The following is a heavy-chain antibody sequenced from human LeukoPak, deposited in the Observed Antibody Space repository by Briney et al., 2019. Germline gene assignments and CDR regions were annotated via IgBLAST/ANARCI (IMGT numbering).Heavy chain of an antibody. Sequence: PGGSLRLSCAASGFTFSSYAMSWVRQAPGKGLEWVSSISGSGGSTYYADSVKGRFTISRDNSKNTLYLQMNSLRAEDTAVYYCARRAGGYSHPYDYWGQGILVTVSS. V-gene: IGHV3-23*01. CDR3: ARRAGGYSHPYDY. CDR1: GFTFSSYA. J-gene: IGHJ4*02. CDR2: ISGSGGST. D-gene: IGHD4-23*01.